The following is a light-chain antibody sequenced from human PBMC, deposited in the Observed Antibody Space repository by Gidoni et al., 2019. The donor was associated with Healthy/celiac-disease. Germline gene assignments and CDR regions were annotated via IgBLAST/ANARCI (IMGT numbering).Light chain of an antibody. J-gene: IGKJ4*01. CDR3: QQRSNWPLT. Sequence: EIVLTQSPATLSLSPGERATLSCRASQSVSSYLAWYQQKPGQAPSLLLYDASNRATGIPSRFSGSGSGIDFTLTIRILEPEDFAVYYCQQRSNWPLTFGGGTKVEIK. CDR2: DAS. V-gene: IGKV3-11*01. CDR1: QSVSSY.